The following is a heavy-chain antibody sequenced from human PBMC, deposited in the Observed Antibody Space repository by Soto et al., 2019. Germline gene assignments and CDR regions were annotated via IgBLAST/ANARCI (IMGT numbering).Heavy chain of an antibody. J-gene: IGHJ5*02. D-gene: IGHD6-6*01. CDR3: AREDYTTSSGFDP. Sequence: VAPSSGVPRVAIASSYWSSTRQPPGKGLEWIGSIFYSGSTNYNPSLQSRVTMSIDRSTNQFSLRLNFLTAADTAVYYCAREDYTTSSGFDPWGQGTLVTV. CDR2: IFYSGST. CDR1: RVAIASSY. V-gene: IGHV4-59*01.